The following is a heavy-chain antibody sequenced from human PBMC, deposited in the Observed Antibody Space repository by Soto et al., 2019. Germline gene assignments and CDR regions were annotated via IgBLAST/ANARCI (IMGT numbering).Heavy chain of an antibody. Sequence: GGSLRLSCAASGFTFSSYAMSWVRQAPGKGLEWVSAISGSGGSTYYADSVKGRFTISRDNSKNTLYLQMNSLRAEDTAVYYSAKDLPELRFLEWFPSMDVWGQGTTVTVSS. CDR3: AKDLPELRFLEWFPSMDV. CDR1: GFTFSSYA. D-gene: IGHD3-3*01. CDR2: ISGSGGST. J-gene: IGHJ6*02. V-gene: IGHV3-23*01.